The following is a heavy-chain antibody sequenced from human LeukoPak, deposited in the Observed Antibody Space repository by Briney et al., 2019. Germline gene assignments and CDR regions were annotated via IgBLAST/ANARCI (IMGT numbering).Heavy chain of an antibody. CDR3: ARDLGRPRGQNGDGDAFDI. Sequence: GALRLCRATSGFPVSSYFKSWVRQAPGKGVEWVSHIYISGNTYYTESVKGRFTISSDIYKNTKDLQMNSLRVEDTAVYYCARDLGRPRGQNGDGDAFDIWGQGTMVTVSS. D-gene: IGHD1-26*01. V-gene: IGHV3-53*01. CDR1: GFPVSSYF. CDR2: IYISGNT. J-gene: IGHJ3*02.